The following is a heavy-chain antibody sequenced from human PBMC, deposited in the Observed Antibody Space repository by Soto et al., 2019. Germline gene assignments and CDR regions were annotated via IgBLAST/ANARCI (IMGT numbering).Heavy chain of an antibody. V-gene: IGHV4-39*01. CDR1: GGSISSSSYY. D-gene: IGHD3-9*01. CDR3: ARHLGTISLTDY. J-gene: IGHJ4*02. CDR2: IYYSGST. Sequence: QLQLQESGPGLVKPSETLSLTCTVSGGSISSSSYYWGWIRQPPGKGLEWIGSIYYSGSTYYNPSRKNRVTISVDTSTHHFSLNLSSVTAADTAVYYCARHLGTISLTDYWGQGTLVTVSS.